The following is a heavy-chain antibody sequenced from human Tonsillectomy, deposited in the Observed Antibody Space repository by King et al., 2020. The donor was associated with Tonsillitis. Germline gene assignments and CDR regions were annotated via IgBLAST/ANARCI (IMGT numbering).Heavy chain of an antibody. CDR1: GYSISSGYY. CDR2: IYHSGST. V-gene: IGHV4-38-2*02. CDR3: ARAMVRGVIKRRLPFDY. J-gene: IGHJ4*02. Sequence: VQLQESGPGLVKPSETLSLTCTVSGYSISSGYYWGWIRQPPGKGLEWIGSIYHSGSTYYNPSLKSRVTISVDTSKNQFSLKLSSVTAADTVVYYCARAMVRGVIKRRLPFDYWGQGTLVTVSS. D-gene: IGHD3-10*01.